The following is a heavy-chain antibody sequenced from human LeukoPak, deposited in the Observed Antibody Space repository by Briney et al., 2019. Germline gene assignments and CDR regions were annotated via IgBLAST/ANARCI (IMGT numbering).Heavy chain of an antibody. CDR3: ARTAAHPPGFDP. V-gene: IGHV1-46*01. CDR1: GYTFTSYY. D-gene: IGHD2-2*01. J-gene: IGHJ5*02. Sequence: GASVKVSCKASGYTFTSYYMHWVRQAPGQGLEWMGIINPSGGSTSYAQKSQGRVTMTRDMSTSTVYMELSSLRSEDTAVYYCARTAAHPPGFDPWGQGTLVTVSS. CDR2: INPSGGST.